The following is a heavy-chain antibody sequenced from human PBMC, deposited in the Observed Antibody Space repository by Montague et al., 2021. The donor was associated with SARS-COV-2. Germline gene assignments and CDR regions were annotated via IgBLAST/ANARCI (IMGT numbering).Heavy chain of an antibody. CDR1: GGPFGDYF. CDR2: INQSGST. CDR3: ARRETRLPVRSAFPVWRGDLFADSCDP. Sequence: SETLSLTCAVYGGPFGDYFWSWIRQPPGKGLEWIGDINQSGSTKYIVSLKSRVTMSVDTSKNQVSLRLTSVTAADTAVYYCARRETRLPVRSAFPVWRGDLFADSCDPWGRGTLVIVSS. J-gene: IGHJ5*02. V-gene: IGHV4-34*01. D-gene: IGHD3/OR15-3a*01.